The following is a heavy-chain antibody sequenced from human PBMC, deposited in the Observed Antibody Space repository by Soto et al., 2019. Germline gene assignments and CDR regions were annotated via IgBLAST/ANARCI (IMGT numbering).Heavy chain of an antibody. V-gene: IGHV4-4*02. Sequence: QVQLQESGPGLVKPSGTLSLTCAVSGGSIRSTNWWSWVRQPPGKGLEWIGEIYFSGSTNYNPSLESRVTMSVDMSNNQYSLNLNSVTAADTAVYLCAKAVGSASSSWYLDLWGRGTLVTVSS. CDR3: AKAVGSASSSWYLDL. J-gene: IGHJ2*01. CDR2: IYFSGST. CDR1: GGSIRSTNW. D-gene: IGHD3-10*01.